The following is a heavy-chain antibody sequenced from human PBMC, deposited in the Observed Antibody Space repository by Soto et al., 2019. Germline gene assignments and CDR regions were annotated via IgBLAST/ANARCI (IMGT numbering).Heavy chain of an antibody. CDR1: GFTFTSYW. Sequence: EVLLVESGGGLVQPGGSLRLSCAASGFTFTSYWMTWIRQAPGKGLQWVANIKEDGTEKYYVDSVKGRFTISRDNAKNSVYLQMNSLRAEDTAVYFCVRDLRRSGWDLYYFDYWGQGNLVTVSS. CDR2: IKEDGTEK. D-gene: IGHD6-19*01. J-gene: IGHJ4*02. V-gene: IGHV3-7*05. CDR3: VRDLRRSGWDLYYFDY.